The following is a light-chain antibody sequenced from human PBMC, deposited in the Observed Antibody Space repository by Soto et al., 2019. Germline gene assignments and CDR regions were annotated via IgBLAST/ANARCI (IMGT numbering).Light chain of an antibody. CDR2: GAS. Sequence: EIVLTQSPATLSVFPGEKATLSCGASQSVSNNLAWYHQKPGQAPRPLIYGASTRATGVPARFSGSGSGTGFTLPISSLQSEDSAIYYCQQYSSWPFTFGPGTNVAIE. CDR1: QSVSNN. CDR3: QQYSSWPFT. V-gene: IGKV3-15*01. J-gene: IGKJ3*01.